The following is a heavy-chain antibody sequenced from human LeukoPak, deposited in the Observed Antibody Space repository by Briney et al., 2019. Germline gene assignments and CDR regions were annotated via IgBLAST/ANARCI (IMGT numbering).Heavy chain of an antibody. CDR1: GYTFISYA. CDR2: VNAGSGNT. J-gene: IGHJ4*02. Sequence: ASVKVSCKASGYTFISYAIHWVRQAPRQRLEWIGWVNAGSGNTKYSQKFQGRVTLTRDTYARTAYMELSSLTSEDTAVYYCARDPGGYYDTSGYYSSATSFDYWGQGTLVTVSS. CDR3: ARDPGGYYDTSGYYSSATSFDY. V-gene: IGHV1-3*01. D-gene: IGHD3-22*01.